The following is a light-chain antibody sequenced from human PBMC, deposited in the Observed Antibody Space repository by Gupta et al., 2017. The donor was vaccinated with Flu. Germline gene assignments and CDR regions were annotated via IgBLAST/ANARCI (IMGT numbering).Light chain of an antibody. J-gene: IGLJ1*01. CDR3: SSYTISSTYV. CDR2: EVS. CDR1: SSDVGTYNR. Sequence: QSALTQPPSVSGSPGQSVTISCTGTSSDVGTYNRVSWYQQPPGQAPKLMIYEVSNRPSGVPDRFSGSKSGNTASLTISGLQGEDEADYYCSSYTISSTYVFGTGTKVTVL. V-gene: IGLV2-18*02.